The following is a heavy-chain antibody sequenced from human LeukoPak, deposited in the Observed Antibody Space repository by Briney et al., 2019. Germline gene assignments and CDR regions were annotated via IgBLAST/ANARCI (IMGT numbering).Heavy chain of an antibody. Sequence: SETLSLTCTVSGGSISSGDYYWSWIRQPPGKGLEWIGYIYYSGSTYYNPSLKSRVTISVDTSKNRFSLKLSSLTAADTAVYYCARALRISTPRGRGVSPLDYWGQGTLVTVSS. CDR3: ARALRISTPRGRGVSPLDY. V-gene: IGHV4-30-4*08. CDR1: GGSISSGDYY. D-gene: IGHD2-21*01. J-gene: IGHJ4*02. CDR2: IYYSGST.